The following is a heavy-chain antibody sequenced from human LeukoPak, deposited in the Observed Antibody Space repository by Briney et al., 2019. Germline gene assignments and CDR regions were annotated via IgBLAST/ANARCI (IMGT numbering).Heavy chain of an antibody. CDR1: SGSISTSNYY. D-gene: IGHD6-19*01. V-gene: IGHV4-39*01. CDR2: IFYSGST. Sequence: SETLSLTCTVSSGSISTSNYYWGWVRQPPGKALEWIGNIFYSGSTYYSPSLKSRVTISLDTSRNQFSLKLTSVTAADTAVYYCARQGWQWLVHAFHIWGQGTMVTVSS. CDR3: ARQGWQWLVHAFHI. J-gene: IGHJ3*02.